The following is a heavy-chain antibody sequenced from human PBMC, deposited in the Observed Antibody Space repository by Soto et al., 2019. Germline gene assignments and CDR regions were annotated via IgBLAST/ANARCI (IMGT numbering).Heavy chain of an antibody. J-gene: IGHJ4*02. CDR1: GFMFRNHA. CDR3: ARDAVDVTKVVYVSPIDF. Sequence: QVQLVESGGGVVQPGRSLRLSCAASGFMFRNHAMHWVRQAPGKGLDWVAVISFDGANEFYADSVKGRFTISRDNSKNTLYLQMNSLRAEDTAVYYCARDAVDVTKVVYVSPIDFWGQGSLVTVSS. CDR2: ISFDGANE. D-gene: IGHD2-8*02. V-gene: IGHV3-30-3*01.